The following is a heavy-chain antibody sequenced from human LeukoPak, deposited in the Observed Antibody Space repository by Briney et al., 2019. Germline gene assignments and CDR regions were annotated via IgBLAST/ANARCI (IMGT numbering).Heavy chain of an antibody. J-gene: IGHJ4*02. CDR3: ATGSAGRPNFDY. D-gene: IGHD6-19*01. CDR2: FDPGDGET. Sequence: ASVKVSCKVSVYTLTELSMHWVRQAPGKGLEWMGGFDPGDGETIYAQKFQGRVTMTEDTSTDTAYMELSSLRSEDTAVYYCATGSAGRPNFDYWGQGTLVTVSS. CDR1: VYTLTELS. V-gene: IGHV1-24*01.